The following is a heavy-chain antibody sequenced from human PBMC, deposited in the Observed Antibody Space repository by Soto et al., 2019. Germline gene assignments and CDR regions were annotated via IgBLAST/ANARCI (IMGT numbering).Heavy chain of an antibody. V-gene: IGHV1-69*13. CDR3: ARGYLYYDSSGYHAFDI. CDR2: IIPIFGTA. J-gene: IGHJ3*02. Sequence: GASVKVTCKASVGTFSSYAISCVRQAPGQGLEWMGGIIPIFGTANYAQKFQGRVTITADESTSTAYMELSSLRSEDTAVYYCARGYLYYDSSGYHAFDIWGQGTMVTVSS. CDR1: VGTFSSYA. D-gene: IGHD3-22*01.